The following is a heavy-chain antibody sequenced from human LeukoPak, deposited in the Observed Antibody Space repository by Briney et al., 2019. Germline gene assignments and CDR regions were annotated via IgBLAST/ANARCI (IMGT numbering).Heavy chain of an antibody. D-gene: IGHD2-2*01. CDR2: ISYDGSNK. V-gene: IGHV3-30-3*01. CDR3: ARDLVVTSGY. Sequence: GGSLRLSCAASGFTFSSYAMHWVRQAPGKGLEWVAVISYDGSNKYYADSVKGRFTISRDNAKNTLYLQMNGLRAEDTAVYYCARDLVVTSGYWGQGTLVTVSS. J-gene: IGHJ4*02. CDR1: GFTFSSYA.